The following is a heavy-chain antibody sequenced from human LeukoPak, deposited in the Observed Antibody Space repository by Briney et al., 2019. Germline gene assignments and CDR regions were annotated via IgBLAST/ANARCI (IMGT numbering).Heavy chain of an antibody. V-gene: IGHV6-1*01. J-gene: IGHJ3*02. D-gene: IGHD1-26*01. CDR2: TYYRSKWYN. Sequence: SQTLSLTCATSGDSVSSNSAAWNWIRQSPSRGLEWLGRTYYRSKWYNDYAVSVKSRITINPDTSKNQFSLQLNSVTPEDTAVYYCARVPLVGAIGQRVTDAFDIWGQGTMVTVSS. CDR1: GDSVSSNSAA. CDR3: ARVPLVGAIGQRVTDAFDI.